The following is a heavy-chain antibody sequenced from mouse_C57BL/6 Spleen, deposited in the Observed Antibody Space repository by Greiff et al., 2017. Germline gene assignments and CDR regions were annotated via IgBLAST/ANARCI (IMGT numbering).Heavy chain of an antibody. Sequence: ESGPGLVKPSQSLSLTCSVTGYSITSGYYWNWIRQFAGNKLEWMGYISYDGSNNYNPSLKNRISITLDTSKNQFFLKLNSMTTEDTATYCCATDDASLLDYWGQGTTLTVSS. CDR2: ISYDGSN. V-gene: IGHV3-6*01. J-gene: IGHJ2*01. CDR3: ATDDASLLDY. CDR1: GYSITSGYY. D-gene: IGHD6-1*01.